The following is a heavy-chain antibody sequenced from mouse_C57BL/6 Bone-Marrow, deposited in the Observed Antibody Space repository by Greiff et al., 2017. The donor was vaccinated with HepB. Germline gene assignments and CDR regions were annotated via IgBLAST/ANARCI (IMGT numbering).Heavy chain of an antibody. CDR1: GYSITSGYY. V-gene: IGHV3-6*01. J-gene: IGHJ3*01. Sequence: VQLKQSGPGLVKPSQSLSLTCSVTGYSITSGYYWNWIRQFPGNKLEWMGYISYDGSNNYNPSLKNRISITRDTSKNQFFLKLNSVTTEDTATYYCASNWDVWFAYWGQGTLVTVSA. CDR2: ISYDGSN. D-gene: IGHD4-1*01. CDR3: ASNWDVWFAY.